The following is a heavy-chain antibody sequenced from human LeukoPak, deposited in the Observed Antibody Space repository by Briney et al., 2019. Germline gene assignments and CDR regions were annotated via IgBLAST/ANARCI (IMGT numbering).Heavy chain of an antibody. J-gene: IGHJ4*02. CDR2: ISYDGSNK. V-gene: IGHV3-30*04. D-gene: IGHD3-16*02. Sequence: GRSLRLSCAASGFTSSSYAMHWVRQAPGKGLEWVAVISYDGSNKYYADSVKGRFTISRDNSRNTLYLQMNSLRAEDTAVYYCARAYGHDYVWGSYRYGEMDYWGQGTLVTVSS. CDR3: ARAYGHDYVWGSYRYGEMDY. CDR1: GFTSSSYA.